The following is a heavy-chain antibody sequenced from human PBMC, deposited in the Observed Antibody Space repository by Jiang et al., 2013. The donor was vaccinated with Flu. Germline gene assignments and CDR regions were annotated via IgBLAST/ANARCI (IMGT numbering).Heavy chain of an antibody. CDR3: ARGASYDPFDS. V-gene: IGHV3-23*01. J-gene: IGHJ4*02. D-gene: IGHD5-12*01. CDR1: GFTFSSYG. Sequence: LVQPGGSLRLSCAASGFTFSSYGMSWVRQAPGKGLEWVSSVSDSGDYTYYADSMKGRFIISRDNSRNTLYLQMNSLRAEDTAVYYCARGASYDPFDSWGQGTLVTVSS. CDR2: VSDSGDYT.